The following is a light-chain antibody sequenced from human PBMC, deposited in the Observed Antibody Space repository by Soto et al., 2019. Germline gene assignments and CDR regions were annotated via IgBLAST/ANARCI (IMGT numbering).Light chain of an antibody. Sequence: EIVLTQSPATLSLSPGERATLSCRASQSVSSSLAWYQQKPGQTPRLLIYDASNRATGIPARFSGSGSGTDFTLTISSLEPEDFAVYYGQQRTNWPITFGQGTRLGIK. V-gene: IGKV3-11*01. CDR2: DAS. CDR1: QSVSSS. CDR3: QQRTNWPIT. J-gene: IGKJ5*01.